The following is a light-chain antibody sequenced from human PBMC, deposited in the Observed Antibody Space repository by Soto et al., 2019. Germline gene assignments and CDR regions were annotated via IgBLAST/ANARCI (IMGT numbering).Light chain of an antibody. V-gene: IGKV1-5*01. J-gene: IGKJ1*01. CDR3: QQYNSYWT. CDR1: QSISSW. Sequence: DIQMTQSPSTLSASVGDRVTITCRASQSISSWLAWYQQKPGKAPKLLIYDASSLESGVPSRFSGSGSATEFTLTISSLQPDDFATDYCQQYNSYWTFGQGTKVEIK. CDR2: DAS.